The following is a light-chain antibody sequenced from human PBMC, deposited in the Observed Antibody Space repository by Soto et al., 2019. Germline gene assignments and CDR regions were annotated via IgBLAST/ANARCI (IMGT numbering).Light chain of an antibody. CDR3: CSYAGGYTHAV. Sequence: LTQPRSVSGPPGQSVSISCSGTSSDVGTYNYVSWYQQHPGKAPKLMIYDVSKRPSGVPDRFSGSKSGNTASLTISGLQAEDEADYYCCSYAGGYTHAVFGGGNKVTV. CDR2: DVS. CDR1: SSDVGTYNY. V-gene: IGLV2-11*01. J-gene: IGLJ2*01.